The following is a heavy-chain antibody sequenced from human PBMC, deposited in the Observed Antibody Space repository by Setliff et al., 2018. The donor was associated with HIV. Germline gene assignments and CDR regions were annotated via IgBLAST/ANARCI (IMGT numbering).Heavy chain of an antibody. D-gene: IGHD6-19*01. V-gene: IGHV4-34*01. J-gene: IGHJ4*02. CDR1: NTSLSDYS. CDR3: AGGSRWGFVY. Sequence: PSETLSLTCAVYNTSLSDYSWTWIRQSPGRGLEWIGEVSHVGESKVNPSFNSRVYMSVYMSKNQFSLRMMSVTAADTAVYFCAGGSRWGFVYWGQGTPVTVS. CDR2: VSHVGES.